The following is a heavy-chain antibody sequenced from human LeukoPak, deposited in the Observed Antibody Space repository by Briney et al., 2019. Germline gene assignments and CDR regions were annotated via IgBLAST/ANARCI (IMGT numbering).Heavy chain of an antibody. CDR3: ARGTIEGGIDY. CDR1: GFTFSSYA. Sequence: GGSLRLSCAASGFTFSSYAMHWVRQAPGKGLEWVAVISYDGSNKYYADSVKGRFTISRDNSKNTLYLQMNSLRAEDTAVYYCARGTIEGGIDYWGQGTLVTVSS. V-gene: IGHV3-30*04. J-gene: IGHJ4*02. D-gene: IGHD3-16*01. CDR2: ISYDGSNK.